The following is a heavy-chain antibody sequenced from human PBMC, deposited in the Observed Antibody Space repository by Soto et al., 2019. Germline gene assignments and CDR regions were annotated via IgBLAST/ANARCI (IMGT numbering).Heavy chain of an antibody. CDR2: INHSGST. D-gene: IGHD6-19*01. CDR3: ARSEVAVAGTGYWFDP. V-gene: IGHV4-34*01. Sequence: SETLSLTCAVYGGSFSGYYWSWIRQPPGKGLEWIGEINHSGSTNYNPSLKSRVTISVDTSKNQFSLQLNSVTPEDTAVYYCARSEVAVAGTGYWFDPWGQGTLVTVSS. J-gene: IGHJ5*02. CDR1: GGSFSGYY.